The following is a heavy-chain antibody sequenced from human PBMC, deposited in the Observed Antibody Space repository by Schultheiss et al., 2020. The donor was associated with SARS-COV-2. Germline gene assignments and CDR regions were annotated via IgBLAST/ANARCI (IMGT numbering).Heavy chain of an antibody. CDR3: ARGPDGHKRGGVDY. Sequence: SETLSLTCTVSGGSISSGGYYWSWIRQPPGKGLEWVGYIYDSGTTNYNPSLKSRVTISIDTSKNQFSLKLTSVTAEDTAVYYCARGPDGHKRGGVDYWGQGTLVTVSS. J-gene: IGHJ4*02. CDR1: GGSISSGGYY. V-gene: IGHV4-61*08. D-gene: IGHD5-24*01. CDR2: IYDSGTT.